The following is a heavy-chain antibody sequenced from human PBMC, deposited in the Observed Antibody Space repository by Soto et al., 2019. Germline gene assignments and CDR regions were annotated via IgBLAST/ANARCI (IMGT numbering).Heavy chain of an antibody. CDR2: IYHSGTT. D-gene: IGHD2-2*01. V-gene: IGHV4-31*03. CDR1: GGSISSGGYY. J-gene: IGHJ5*02. Sequence: QVQLQESGPGLVKPSQTLSLTCTVSGGSISSGGYYWSWIRQHPGKGLEWIGYIYHSGTTYYNPSRTSRVTISVDTSKTQFSLKLTSVTAADTAVYVCARVRGNQLLGWFDPWGQGTLVTVSS. CDR3: ARVRGNQLLGWFDP.